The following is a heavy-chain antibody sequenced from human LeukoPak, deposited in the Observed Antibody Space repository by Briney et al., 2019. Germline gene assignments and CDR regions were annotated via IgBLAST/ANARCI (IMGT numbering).Heavy chain of an antibody. J-gene: IGHJ4*02. CDR3: AKDARAYGSGPLDY. V-gene: IGHV3-23*01. Sequence: GGPLRLPCAASGFTFSKYVMRWVRQAPGKGLEWVSAISTGGGSTYYAASVKGRFTISRDNSKNTLYLQMNSLRAEDTAVYYCAKDARAYGSGPLDYWGQGTLVTVSS. CDR1: GFTFSKYV. D-gene: IGHD3-10*01. CDR2: ISTGGGST.